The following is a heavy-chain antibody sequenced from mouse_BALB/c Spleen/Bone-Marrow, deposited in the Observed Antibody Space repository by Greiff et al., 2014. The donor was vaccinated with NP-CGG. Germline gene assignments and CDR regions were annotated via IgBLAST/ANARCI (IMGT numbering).Heavy chain of an antibody. CDR3: ARQYGNFGVMDY. CDR2: ISSGGSYT. CDR1: GFTFSKYG. D-gene: IGHD2-1*01. J-gene: IGHJ4*01. Sequence: EVQLQQSGGHLVKPGGSLKLSCAASGFTFSKYGMSWVRQTPDKRLEWVANISSGGSYTYYPDSVKGRFPISRDNAKNTLYLQMSSLKSEDTAMYYCARQYGNFGVMDYWGQGTSVTVSS. V-gene: IGHV5-6*01.